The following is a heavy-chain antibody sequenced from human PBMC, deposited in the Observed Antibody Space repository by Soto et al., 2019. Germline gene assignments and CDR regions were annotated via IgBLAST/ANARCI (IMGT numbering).Heavy chain of an antibody. CDR1: GVSFNNNG. CDR3: ARVLYYGAGSYSPYGMDV. CDR2: VSPPFRTS. D-gene: IGHD3-10*01. Sequence: QVQLVQSGAEVKKPGSSVKVSCKTSGVSFNNNGIGWVRQAPGHGLEWMGGVSPPFRTSNYARKFQGRISITADASTGTVNMEWSSLTSEDTAQYYCARVLYYGAGSYSPYGMDVWGQGTTVTVSS. J-gene: IGHJ6*02. V-gene: IGHV1-69*01.